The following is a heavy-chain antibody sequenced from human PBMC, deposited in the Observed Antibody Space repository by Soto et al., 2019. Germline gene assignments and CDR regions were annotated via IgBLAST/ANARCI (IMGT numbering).Heavy chain of an antibody. D-gene: IGHD1-20*01. CDR2: ISSSSSTI. J-gene: IGHJ6*03. V-gene: IGHV3-48*01. Sequence: GGSLRLSCAASGFTFSSYSMNWVRQAPGKGLEWVSYISSSSSTIYYADPVKGRFTISRDNAKNSLYLQMNSLRAEDTAVYYCARADNSHYYMDVWGKGTTVTVSS. CDR3: ARADNSHYYMDV. CDR1: GFTFSSYS.